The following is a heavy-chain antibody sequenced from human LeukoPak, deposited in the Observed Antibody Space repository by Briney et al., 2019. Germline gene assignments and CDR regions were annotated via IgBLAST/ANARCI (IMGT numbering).Heavy chain of an antibody. CDR3: AKGRSITMIVVVLDY. CDR1: GFTFSSYG. J-gene: IGHJ4*02. CDR2: ISYDGSNK. Sequence: PGGSLRLSCAASGFTFSSYGMHWVRQAPGKGLEWVAVISYDGSNKYYADSVKGRFTISRDNSKNTLYLQMNSLRAEDTAVYCCAKGRSITMIVVVLDYWGQGTLVTVSS. D-gene: IGHD3-22*01. V-gene: IGHV3-30*18.